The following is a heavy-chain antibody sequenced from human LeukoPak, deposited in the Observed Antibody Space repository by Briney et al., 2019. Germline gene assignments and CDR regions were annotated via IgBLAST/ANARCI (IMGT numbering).Heavy chain of an antibody. Sequence: GESLKISCKGSGYSFTTYWIGWVRQMPGKGLEWIGIIYPDDSDIRYSPSFQGHVTISADKSINTIYLQWSSLKASDTAMYYCASSVEEMATITSAGRVDIWGQGTMVTVSS. CDR3: ASSVEEMATITSAGRVDI. CDR2: IYPDDSDI. D-gene: IGHD5-24*01. J-gene: IGHJ3*02. V-gene: IGHV5-51*01. CDR1: GYSFTTYW.